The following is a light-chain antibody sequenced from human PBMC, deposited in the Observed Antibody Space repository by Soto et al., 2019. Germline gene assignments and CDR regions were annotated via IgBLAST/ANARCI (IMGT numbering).Light chain of an antibody. J-gene: IGKJ1*01. CDR1: QSISSW. CDR3: QLYNSYFM. CDR2: DSS. Sequence: DIQMTQSPSTLSASVGDRVTITCRASQSISSWLAWYQQKPGKAPKLLLYDSSSLKSGVPSRCSGSGSGTEFPRSITILLSDDLATHYCQLYNSYFMFRQGTKAEIK. V-gene: IGKV1-5*01.